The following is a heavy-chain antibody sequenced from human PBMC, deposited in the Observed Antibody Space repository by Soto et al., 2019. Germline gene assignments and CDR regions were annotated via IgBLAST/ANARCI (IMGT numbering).Heavy chain of an antibody. CDR3: ARDQTDSGGYSDS. Sequence: QVQLVESGGGVVQPGGSLRLSCEASGFPFSSYGIHGVRQAPGKGLEWLAIIWNDGSNEYYADSVKGRFTISRDNSKNTVYLQVSNLRAEDTAVYFCARDQTDSGGYSDSWGQGTLVTVSS. V-gene: IGHV3-33*01. CDR2: IWNDGSNE. CDR1: GFPFSSYG. J-gene: IGHJ4*02. D-gene: IGHD3-22*01.